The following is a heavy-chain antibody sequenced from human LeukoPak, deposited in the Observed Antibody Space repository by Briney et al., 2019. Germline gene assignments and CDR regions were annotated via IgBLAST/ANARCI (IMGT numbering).Heavy chain of an antibody. V-gene: IGHV4-34*01. J-gene: IGHJ4*02. CDR1: GGSFSGYY. CDR2: INHSGST. D-gene: IGHD5-24*01. Sequence: PSETLSLTCAVYGGSFSGYYWSWIRQPPGKGLEWIGEINHSGSTNYNTSLKSRVTISVDTSKNQFSLKLSSVTAADTAVYYCARQERWLQLGYWGQGTLVTVSS. CDR3: ARQERWLQLGY.